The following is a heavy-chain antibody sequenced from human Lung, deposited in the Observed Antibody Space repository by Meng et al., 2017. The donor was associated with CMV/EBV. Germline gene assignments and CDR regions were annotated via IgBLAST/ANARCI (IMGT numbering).Heavy chain of an antibody. CDR2: TSYTGAT. D-gene: IGHD1-1*01. J-gene: IGHJ5*02. CDR3: VRVATHTSWYDP. Sequence: ASGGSSSSYDYYWSWIRQPPGKGLEWIGYTSYTGATHYNPSLKTRVSFSLDTSKSQFSLRLTSVTAADTAMYYCVRVATHTSWYDPWGPGTLVTVSS. V-gene: IGHV4-30-4*08. CDR1: GGSSSSYDYY.